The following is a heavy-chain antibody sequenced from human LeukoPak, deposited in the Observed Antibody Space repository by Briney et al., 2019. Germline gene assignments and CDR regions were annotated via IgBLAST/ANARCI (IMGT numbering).Heavy chain of an antibody. V-gene: IGHV3-7*01. CDR1: RFTFSRFW. J-gene: IGHJ4*02. Sequence: GESLKISCVVSRFTFSRFWMAWVRQAPGKGPEWVAQIKEDGSEKYYMDFVEGRFTISRDNAKNSLYLQMNSPRAEDTAVYYCAKDYGGGYFDYWGQGTLVTVSS. CDR2: IKEDGSEK. CDR3: AKDYGGGYFDY. D-gene: IGHD3-16*01.